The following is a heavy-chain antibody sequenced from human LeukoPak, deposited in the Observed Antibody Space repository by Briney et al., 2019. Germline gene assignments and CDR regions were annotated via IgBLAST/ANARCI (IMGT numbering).Heavy chain of an antibody. D-gene: IGHD2-2*01. V-gene: IGHV4-61*01. CDR3: AREAVRTANFDAFDI. J-gene: IGHJ3*02. Sequence: SETLSITCTVSGGSVSSGSYYWSWIRQPPGKGLEWIGYIYYSGSTNYNPSLKSRVTISVDTSENQFSLKLSSVTAADTAVYYCAREAVRTANFDAFDIWGQGTMVIVSS. CDR2: IYYSGST. CDR1: GGSVSSGSYY.